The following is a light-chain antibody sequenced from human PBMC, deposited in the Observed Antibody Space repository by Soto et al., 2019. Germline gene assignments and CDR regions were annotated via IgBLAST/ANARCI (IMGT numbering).Light chain of an antibody. J-gene: IGLJ1*01. CDR3: AAWGDSLRGYV. Sequence: QSVMTQPPSASGTPGQRVTISCSGSSSNIGSNYVYWYQQLPGTAPKLLIYSNSQRPSGVPVRFSRSKSGTSASLAITGLRSDDEADYYCAAWGDSLRGYVFATGTKLTVL. CDR2: SNS. V-gene: IGLV1-47*02. CDR1: SSNIGSNY.